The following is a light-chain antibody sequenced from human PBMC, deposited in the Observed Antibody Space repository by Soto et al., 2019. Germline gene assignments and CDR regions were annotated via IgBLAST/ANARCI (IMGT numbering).Light chain of an antibody. CDR3: CSFAGSYSYV. CDR2: DVT. V-gene: IGLV2-11*01. CDR1: SSDVGRYDY. J-gene: IGLJ1*01. Sequence: QSVLTQPRSVSASPGQSVTISCTGTSSDVGRYDYVSWYQQHPGKAPKLIVYDVTERPSGVPDRFSGSKSGNTASLTISGLQAEEEADYSCCSFAGSYSYVFGTGTKVTVL.